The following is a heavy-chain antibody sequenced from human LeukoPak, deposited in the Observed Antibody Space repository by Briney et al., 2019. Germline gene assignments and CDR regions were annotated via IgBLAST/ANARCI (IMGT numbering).Heavy chain of an antibody. CDR1: GYTFTSYG. D-gene: IGHD6-19*01. CDR3: ATWSSGWYHDAFDI. J-gene: IGHJ3*02. CDR2: FDPEDGET. Sequence: ASVKVSCKTSGYTFTSYGISWVRQAPGQGLEWMGGFDPEDGETIYAQKFQGRVTMTEDTSTDTAYMELSSLRSEDTAVYYCATWSSGWYHDAFDIWGQGTMVTVSS. V-gene: IGHV1-24*01.